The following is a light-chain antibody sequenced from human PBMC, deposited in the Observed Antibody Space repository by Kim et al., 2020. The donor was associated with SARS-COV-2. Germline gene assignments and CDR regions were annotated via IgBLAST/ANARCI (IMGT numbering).Light chain of an antibody. V-gene: IGKV1-5*03. CDR2: KAS. CDR3: QQYNSYWT. Sequence: SASVGDRVTITCRASQSISSWLAWYQQKPGKAPKLLIYKASSLESGVPSRFSGSGSGTEFPLTISSLQRDDFATYYCQQYNSYWTFGQGTQVDIK. J-gene: IGKJ1*01. CDR1: QSISSW.